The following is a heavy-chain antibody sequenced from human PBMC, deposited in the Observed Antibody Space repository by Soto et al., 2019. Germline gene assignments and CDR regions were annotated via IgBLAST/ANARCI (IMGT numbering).Heavy chain of an antibody. CDR3: ARDRRGYSYGYSHNWFDP. CDR2: IYYSGST. CDR1: GGSISSYY. Sequence: SETLSLTCTVSGGSISSYYWSWIRQPPGKGLEWIGYIYYSGSTNYNPSLKSRVTISVDTSKNQFPLKLSSVAAADTAVYYCARDRRGYSYGYSHNWFDPWGQGTLVTVSS. V-gene: IGHV4-59*12. J-gene: IGHJ5*02. D-gene: IGHD5-18*01.